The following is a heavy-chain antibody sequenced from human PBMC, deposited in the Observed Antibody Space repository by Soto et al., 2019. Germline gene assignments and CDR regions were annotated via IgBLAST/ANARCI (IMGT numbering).Heavy chain of an antibody. CDR1: GGSISSSSYY. V-gene: IGHV4-39*01. J-gene: IGHJ4*02. D-gene: IGHD3-3*01. Sequence: SETLSLTCTVSGGSISSSSYYWGWIRQPPGKGLEWIGSIYYSGSTYYNPSLKSRVTISVDMSKNQFSLKLSSVTAADTAVYYCASDFWSGYSEYFDYWGQGTLVTVSS. CDR2: IYYSGST. CDR3: ASDFWSGYSEYFDY.